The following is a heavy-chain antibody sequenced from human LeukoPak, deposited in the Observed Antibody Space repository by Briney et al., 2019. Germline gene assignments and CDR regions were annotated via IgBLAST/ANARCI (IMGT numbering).Heavy chain of an antibody. CDR2: IYYSGST. J-gene: IGHJ3*01. D-gene: IGHD1-26*01. Sequence: SETLSLTCTVSGGSISSSSYYWGWIRQPPGKGLEWIGSIYYSGSTYYNPSLKSRVTISVDTSKNRFSLKLSSVTAADTAVYYCATDSRVGAQDAFDVWGQGTMVTVSS. CDR3: ATDSRVGAQDAFDV. V-gene: IGHV4-39*02. CDR1: GGSISSSSYY.